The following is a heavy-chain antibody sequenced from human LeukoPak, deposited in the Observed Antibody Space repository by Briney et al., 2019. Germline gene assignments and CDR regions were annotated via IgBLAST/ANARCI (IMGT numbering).Heavy chain of an antibody. D-gene: IGHD5-12*01. CDR2: ISYDGCNK. CDR1: GFTFSNYA. V-gene: IGHV3-30-3*01. Sequence: PGGSLRLSCAASGFTFSNYAMHWVRQAPGKGLEWVAVISYDGCNKYDADSVKGRFTISRDNSKNTLYLQMNSLRAEDTAVYYCARDRGYSGYDGLDYWGQGTLVTVSS. J-gene: IGHJ4*02. CDR3: ARDRGYSGYDGLDY.